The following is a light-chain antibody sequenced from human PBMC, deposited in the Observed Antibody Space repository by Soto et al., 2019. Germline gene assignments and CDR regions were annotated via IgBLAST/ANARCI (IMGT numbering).Light chain of an antibody. CDR1: QSVSSN. V-gene: IGKV3-15*01. J-gene: IGKJ1*01. CDR3: QHYNNRPQG. Sequence: EIVMTQSPATLSVSPGERATLSCRASQSVSSNLAWYQQKPGQAPRLLIYGASTRATGIPARFSGSRSGTEFTLTISSLQSEDFAVYYFQHYNNRPQGFGQGTKVEIK. CDR2: GAS.